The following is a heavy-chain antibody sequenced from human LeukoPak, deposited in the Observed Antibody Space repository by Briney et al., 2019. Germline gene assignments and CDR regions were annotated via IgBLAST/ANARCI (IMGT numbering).Heavy chain of an antibody. J-gene: IGHJ4*02. CDR2: INHSGST. D-gene: IGHD3-22*01. CDR3: ARVYDSSGYFSPYFDY. CDR1: GGSFSGYY. Sequence: SETLSLTCAVYGGSFSGYYWSWIRQPPGNGLEWIGEINHSGSTNYNPSLKSRVTISVDTSKNQFSLKLSSVTAADTAVYYCARVYDSSGYFSPYFDYWGQGTLVTVSS. V-gene: IGHV4-34*01.